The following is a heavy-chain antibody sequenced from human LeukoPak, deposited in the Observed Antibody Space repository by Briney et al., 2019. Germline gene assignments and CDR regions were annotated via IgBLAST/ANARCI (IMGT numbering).Heavy chain of an antibody. CDR3: VRDHSGWSLDP. V-gene: IGHV3-7*01. D-gene: IGHD6-19*01. Sequence: GGSLRLSCAASGFTVSSNYMSWVRQAPGKGLEWVANINQDGTEKYYVDSVKGRFTISRDNAKNSLYLQMNCLRAEDTAVYYCVRDHSGWSLDPWGQGTLVTVSS. CDR2: INQDGTEK. J-gene: IGHJ5*02. CDR1: GFTVSSNY.